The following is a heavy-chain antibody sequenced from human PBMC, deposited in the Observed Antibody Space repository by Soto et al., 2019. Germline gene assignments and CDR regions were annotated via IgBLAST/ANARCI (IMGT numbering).Heavy chain of an antibody. J-gene: IGHJ4*02. V-gene: IGHV1-2*02. D-gene: IGHD5-12*01. CDR3: ARVSVDVPE. CDR1: GPTFIAYY. CDR2: IDPKSGGT. Sequence: QLVQSGAEVKKPGASVRVSCKTSGPTFIAYYIHWVRQAPGQGLEWMGWIDPKSGGTTYEQKFLGSGTMTRDTSINTAYMDLNRLTSADTAVYYCARVSVDVPEWGQGTLITVSS.